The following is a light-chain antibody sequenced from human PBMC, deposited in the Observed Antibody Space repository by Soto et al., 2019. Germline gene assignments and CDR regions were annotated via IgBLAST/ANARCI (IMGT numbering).Light chain of an antibody. V-gene: IGKV1-39*01. CDR2: AAS. CDR3: QQSYSSPPT. CDR1: QSLTGR. J-gene: IGKJ1*01. Sequence: DIQMTQSPSTLSASIGDTVTLTCRASQSLTGRLAWYQQKPGRPPKLLIFAASSLQSGVPSRFSGSRSGPDFTLTISSLQPEDFATYYCQQSYSSPPTFGQGTKVEIK.